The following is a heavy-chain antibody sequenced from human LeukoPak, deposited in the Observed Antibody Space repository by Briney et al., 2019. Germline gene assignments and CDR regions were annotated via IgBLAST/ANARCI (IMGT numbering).Heavy chain of an antibody. Sequence: ASVKVSCKASGYSFTSDYIHWVRQAPGQGLEWMGMIYPSDGSTSYAQKFQGRVTVTRDTSTSTVHMELSGLRSEDTAVYYCARDQEAFDYWGQGTLVTVSS. V-gene: IGHV1-46*01. CDR3: ARDQEAFDY. J-gene: IGHJ4*02. CDR2: IYPSDGST. CDR1: GYSFTSDY.